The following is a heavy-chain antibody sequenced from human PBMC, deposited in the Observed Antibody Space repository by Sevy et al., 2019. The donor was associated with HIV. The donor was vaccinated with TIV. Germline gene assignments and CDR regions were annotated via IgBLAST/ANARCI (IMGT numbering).Heavy chain of an antibody. CDR2: IIPIFGTA. CDR1: GGTFSKYA. Sequence: SVKVSCKASGGTFSKYAITWVRQAPGQGLEWVGGIIPIFGTANYAQKFQGRVTITADESTSTAYMELSSLRSEDTAVYYCARDRGFSSTSEYGMDVWGQGTTVTVSS. D-gene: IGHD2-2*01. CDR3: ARDRGFSSTSEYGMDV. V-gene: IGHV1-69*13. J-gene: IGHJ6*02.